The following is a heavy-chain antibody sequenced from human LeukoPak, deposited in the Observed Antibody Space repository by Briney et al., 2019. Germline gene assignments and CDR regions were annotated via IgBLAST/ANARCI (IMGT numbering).Heavy chain of an antibody. J-gene: IGHJ3*02. CDR1: GGSISSSSYY. Sequence: MTSETLSLTCTVSGGSISSSSYYWGWIRQPPGKGLEWIGSIYYSGSTYYNPSLKSRVTISVDTSKNQFSLKLSSVTAADTAVYYCARPKMATALIGAFDIWGQGTMVTVSS. D-gene: IGHD5-24*01. V-gene: IGHV4-39*01. CDR2: IYYSGST. CDR3: ARPKMATALIGAFDI.